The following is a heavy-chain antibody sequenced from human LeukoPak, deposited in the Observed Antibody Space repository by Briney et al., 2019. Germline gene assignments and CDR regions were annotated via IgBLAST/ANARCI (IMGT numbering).Heavy chain of an antibody. CDR3: ARARSGSSPPEDV. CDR1: GGSISSGGYY. Sequence: SQTLSLTCTVSGGSISSGGYYWSWIRQHPGKGLEWIGYIYYSGSTYYNPPLKSRVTISVDTSKNQFSLKLSSVTAADTAVYYCARARSGSSPPEDVWGQGTTVTVSS. V-gene: IGHV4-31*03. CDR2: IYYSGST. J-gene: IGHJ6*02. D-gene: IGHD6-13*01.